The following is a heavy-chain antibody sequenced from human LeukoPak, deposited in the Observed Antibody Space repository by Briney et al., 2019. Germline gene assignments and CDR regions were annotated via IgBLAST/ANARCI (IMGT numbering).Heavy chain of an antibody. D-gene: IGHD3-3*01. CDR3: ARDNGPYDFWSGHPVP. CDR2: ISSSSSYI. Sequence: NPGGSLRLSCAASGFTFSSYSMNWVRQAPGKGLEWVSSISSSSSYIYYADSVKGRFTISRDNAKNSLYLQMNSLRAEDTAVYYCARDNGPYDFWSGHPVPWGQGTLVTGSS. CDR1: GFTFSSYS. V-gene: IGHV3-21*01. J-gene: IGHJ5*02.